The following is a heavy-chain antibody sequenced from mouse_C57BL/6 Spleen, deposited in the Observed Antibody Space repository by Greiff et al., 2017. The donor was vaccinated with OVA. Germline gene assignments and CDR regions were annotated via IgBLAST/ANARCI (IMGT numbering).Heavy chain of an antibody. J-gene: IGHJ3*01. CDR3: ARHHMIRGFAY. V-gene: IGHV5-17*01. Sequence: EVKVVESGGGLVKPGGSLKLSCAASGFTFSDYGMHWVRQAPEKGLEWVAYISSGSSTIYYADTVKGRFTISRDNAKNTLFLQMTSLRSEDTAMYYCARHHMIRGFAYWGQGTLVTVSA. D-gene: IGHD2-4*01. CDR1: GFTFSDYG. CDR2: ISSGSSTI.